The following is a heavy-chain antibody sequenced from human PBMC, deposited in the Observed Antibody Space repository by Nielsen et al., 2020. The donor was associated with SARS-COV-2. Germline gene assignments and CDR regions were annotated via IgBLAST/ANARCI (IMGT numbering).Heavy chain of an antibody. V-gene: IGHV4-4*02. D-gene: IGHD2-15*01. Sequence: SETLSLTCAVSGGSISSSNWWSWVRQPPGKGLEWIGEIYHSGSTNYNPSLKSRVTISVDTSKNQFSLKLSSVTAADTAVYYCARDPVYCSGGSCYYYGMDVWGQGTTVTVSS. CDR2: IYHSGST. CDR3: ARDPVYCSGGSCYYYGMDV. J-gene: IGHJ6*02. CDR1: GGSISSSNW.